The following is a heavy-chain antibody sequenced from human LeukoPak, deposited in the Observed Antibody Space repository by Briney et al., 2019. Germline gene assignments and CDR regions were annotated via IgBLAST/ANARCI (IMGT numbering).Heavy chain of an antibody. CDR2: INSDGSST. CDR1: GFTFSSYW. CDR3: ARDAYGGSCDY. J-gene: IGHJ4*02. D-gene: IGHD2-15*01. Sequence: PGGSLRLSCAASGFTFSSYWMHWVRQAPGKGLVWVSRINSDGSSTSYADSVKGRFTISRDNAKYTLYLQMNSLRAEDTAVYYCARDAYGGSCDYWGQGTLVTVSS. V-gene: IGHV3-74*01.